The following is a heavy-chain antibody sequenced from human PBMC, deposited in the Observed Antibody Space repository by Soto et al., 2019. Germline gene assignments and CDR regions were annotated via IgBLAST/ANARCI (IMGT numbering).Heavy chain of an antibody. V-gene: IGHV1-18*01. CDR1: GYTFVSYG. CDR3: VREVQIGDYILFGY. D-gene: IGHD4-17*01. Sequence: ASVKVSFKASGYTFVSYGFSWVRQAPGQGLEWMGWLSAYNGNTDYQRKFQDRVTMTRDTSTSTAYMELRSLRSDDTAVYYCVREVQIGDYILFGYWAQGTLVTVSS. J-gene: IGHJ4*02. CDR2: LSAYNGNT.